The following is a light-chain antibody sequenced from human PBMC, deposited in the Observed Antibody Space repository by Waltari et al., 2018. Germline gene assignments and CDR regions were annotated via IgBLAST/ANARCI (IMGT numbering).Light chain of an antibody. J-gene: IGKJ4*01. CDR3: QQYGTSPPLT. V-gene: IGKV3-20*01. Sequence: EIVLTQAPGTLSLSPGERATLSCRASQSVSTYYLAWYQDKPGQAPRLVIYGASTRAAGIPDRFSGSGSGTDFTLTISGLEPEDFAVYYCQQYGTSPPLTFGGGTKVEIK. CDR2: GAS. CDR1: QSVSTYY.